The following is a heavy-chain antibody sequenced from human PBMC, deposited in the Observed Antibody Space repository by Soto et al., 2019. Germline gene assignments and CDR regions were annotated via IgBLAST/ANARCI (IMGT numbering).Heavy chain of an antibody. V-gene: IGHV1-18*01. D-gene: IGHD3-3*01. CDR3: ARARALEYDDFWSGRNWFDP. CDR1: GYTFTSYG. CDR2: ISAYNGNT. J-gene: IGHJ5*02. Sequence: ASVKVSCKASGYTFTSYGISWVRQAPGQGLERMGWISAYNGNTNYAQKLQGRVTMTTDTSTSTAYMEGRSLRSHCTAVYYSARARALEYDDFWSGRNWFDPWGQGTLVTVSS.